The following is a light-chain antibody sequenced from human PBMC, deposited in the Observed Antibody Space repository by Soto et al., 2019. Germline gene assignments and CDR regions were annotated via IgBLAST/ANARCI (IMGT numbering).Light chain of an antibody. Sequence: DIQMTQSPSTLSASVGDRVTITCRASQSISSWLAWYQQKPWKAPNLMVYKPSILESDVPSSFSGSGPGTEFTLTLSRRQPDNFATDLCQLYNTLYIVGQGPKQEI. CDR1: QSISSW. V-gene: IGKV1-5*03. J-gene: IGKJ2*01. CDR2: KPS. CDR3: QLYNTLYI.